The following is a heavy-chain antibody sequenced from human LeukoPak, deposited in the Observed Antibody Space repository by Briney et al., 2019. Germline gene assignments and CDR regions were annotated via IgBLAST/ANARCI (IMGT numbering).Heavy chain of an antibody. V-gene: IGHV1-8*01. CDR3: ARAAMGLDY. J-gene: IGHJ4*02. CDR2: MNPNSGNT. D-gene: IGHD5-18*01. CDR1: GYTFTMFG. Sequence: ASVKVSCKASGYTFTMFGISWVRQATGQGLEWMGWMNPNSGNTGYAQKFQGRVTMTRNTSISTAYMELSSLKSEDTAVYYCARAAMGLDYWGQGTLVTVSS.